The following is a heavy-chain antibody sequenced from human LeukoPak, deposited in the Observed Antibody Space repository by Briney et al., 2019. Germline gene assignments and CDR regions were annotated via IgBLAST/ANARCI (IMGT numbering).Heavy chain of an antibody. J-gene: IGHJ4*02. CDR1: SGSFSGYY. CDR3: ARTFLEYDSGNYINY. D-gene: IGHD3-10*01. CDR2: INHSGST. V-gene: IGHV4-34*01. Sequence: SETLSLTCAVYSGSFSGYYWSWIRQPPGKGLEWIGEINHSGSTNYSPSLKSRVTISVDTSKNQFSLKLSSVTAADTAVYYCARTFLEYDSGNYINYWGQGTLVTVSS.